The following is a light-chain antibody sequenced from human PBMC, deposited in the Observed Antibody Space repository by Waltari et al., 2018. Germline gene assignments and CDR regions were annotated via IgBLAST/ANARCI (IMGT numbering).Light chain of an antibody. Sequence: DIVMTQSPDSLAVSLGERATIHCKSSQSVLYSTNNKSYLGWYKQKPGQPPQLLIYWASTRESGVPDRFSGSGSGTDFTLTISSLQAEDVAVYYCQQYAASPWTFGQGTKVEVK. V-gene: IGKV4-1*01. CDR2: WAS. CDR3: QQYAASPWT. CDR1: QSVLYSTNNKSY. J-gene: IGKJ1*01.